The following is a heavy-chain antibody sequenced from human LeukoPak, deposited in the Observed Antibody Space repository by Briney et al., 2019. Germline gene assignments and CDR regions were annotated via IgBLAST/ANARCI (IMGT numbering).Heavy chain of an antibody. Sequence: GGSLRLPCAASGFTVSSNYMSWVRQAPGKALEWVSVIYSGGSTYYADSVKGRFTVSRDNSKNTLYLQMNSLRAEDTAVYYCARGGIAIPFDYWGQGTLVTVSS. CDR1: GFTVSSNY. V-gene: IGHV3-66*01. D-gene: IGHD6-13*01. CDR2: IYSGGST. CDR3: ARGGIAIPFDY. J-gene: IGHJ4*02.